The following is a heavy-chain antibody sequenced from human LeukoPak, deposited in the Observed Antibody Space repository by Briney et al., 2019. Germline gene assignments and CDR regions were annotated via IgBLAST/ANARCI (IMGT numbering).Heavy chain of an antibody. V-gene: IGHV3-21*01. J-gene: IGHJ6*04. CDR1: GFTFSTNS. CDR3: AELGITMIGGV. D-gene: IGHD3-10*02. Sequence: GGSLRLSCAASGFTFSTNSMNWVRQAPGKGLEWVSSISSSSSYIYYADSVKGRFTISRDNAKKSLFLDMNSLRAEDTAVYYCAELGITMIGGVRGKGTTVTISS. CDR2: ISSSSSYI.